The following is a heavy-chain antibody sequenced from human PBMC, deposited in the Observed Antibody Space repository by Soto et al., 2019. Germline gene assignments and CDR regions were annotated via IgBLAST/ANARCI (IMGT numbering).Heavy chain of an antibody. Sequence: QVQLVQSGGGVVQPGRSLRLSCAGSGFTFSSYGIHWVRQAPGKGLEWVALISYDGGNEKYTESVKDRFTISRDDSHNVAYLQMSSMRTEDTAMYYCAKDRYSWTYPTGFDYWCQGSLVTVSS. CDR3: AKDRYSWTYPTGFDY. V-gene: IGHV3-30*18. D-gene: IGHD1-26*01. J-gene: IGHJ4*02. CDR1: GFTFSSYG. CDR2: ISYDGGNE.